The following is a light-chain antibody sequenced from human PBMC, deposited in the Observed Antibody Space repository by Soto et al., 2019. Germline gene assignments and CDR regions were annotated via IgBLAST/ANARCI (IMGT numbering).Light chain of an antibody. CDR1: SSDVGGYNY. Sequence: QSALTQPASVSGSPGQSITISCTGTSSDVGGYNYVSWYQQHPGKAPKLMIDEVSNRPSGVSNRCSGSKSGNTASLTISGLQAEDEADYYCSSYTRSSTLYVFGTGTKLTGL. CDR2: EVS. J-gene: IGLJ1*01. V-gene: IGLV2-14*01. CDR3: SSYTRSSTLYV.